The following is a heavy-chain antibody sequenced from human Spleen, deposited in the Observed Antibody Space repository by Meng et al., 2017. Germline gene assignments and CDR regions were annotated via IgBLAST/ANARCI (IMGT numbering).Heavy chain of an antibody. J-gene: IGHJ6*02. V-gene: IGHV4-59*08. Sequence: SEPLSLTCTVPGGSISSYYWSWIRQPPGKGLEWIGYIYYSGSTNYNPSLKSRVTISLDTSKTQFSLKLRSVTAADTAVYYCAGGAVVTLIFYHAMDVWGQGTTVTVSS. CDR2: IYYSGST. D-gene: IGHD2-21*02. CDR1: GGSISSYY. CDR3: AGGAVVTLIFYHAMDV.